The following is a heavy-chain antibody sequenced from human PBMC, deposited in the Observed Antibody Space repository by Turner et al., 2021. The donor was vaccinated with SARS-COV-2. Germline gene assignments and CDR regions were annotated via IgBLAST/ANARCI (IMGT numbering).Heavy chain of an antibody. CDR1: GYTLTELS. V-gene: IGHV1-24*01. CDR3: ATANTIFGVVTNYYYYYGMDV. J-gene: IGHJ6*02. Sequence: QVQLVQSGAEVKKPGASVKVSCKVSGYTLTELSMHWVRQAPGKGLEWMGGFDPEDGETIYAQKFQDRVTMTEDTSTDTAYMELSSLRSEDTALYYCATANTIFGVVTNYYYYYGMDVWGQGTTVTVSS. D-gene: IGHD3-3*01. CDR2: FDPEDGET.